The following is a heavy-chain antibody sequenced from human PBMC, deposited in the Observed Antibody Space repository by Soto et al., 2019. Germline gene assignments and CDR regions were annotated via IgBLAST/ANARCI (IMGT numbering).Heavy chain of an antibody. CDR2: INHSGSA. V-gene: IGHV4-34*01. CDR1: GGSFSGYY. Sequence: QVQLQQWGAGLLKPSEALSLTGAVDGGSFSGYYWSWIRQPPGKGLEWVGEINHSGSANYNPSLTSRVTISVDTSKNKFSLKLGSVAAADTAVYYCARWTIIARPPYLWSFDLWRRGTLVTVSS. D-gene: IGHD1-20*01. CDR3: ARWTIIARPPYLWSFDL. J-gene: IGHJ2*01.